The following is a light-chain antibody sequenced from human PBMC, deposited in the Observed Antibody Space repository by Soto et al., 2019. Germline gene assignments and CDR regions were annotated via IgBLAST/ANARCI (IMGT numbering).Light chain of an antibody. CDR3: VLYMGSGIWV. Sequence: QTVVTQEPSFSVSPGGTVTLTCGVSSGSVSTSFYPSWYQQTPGQAPRTLIYTTYTRSSGVPDRFSGSILGNKAALTITGAQADDESDYYCVLYMGSGIWVFGGGTKVTVL. J-gene: IGLJ3*02. CDR2: TTY. V-gene: IGLV8-61*01. CDR1: SGSVSTSFY.